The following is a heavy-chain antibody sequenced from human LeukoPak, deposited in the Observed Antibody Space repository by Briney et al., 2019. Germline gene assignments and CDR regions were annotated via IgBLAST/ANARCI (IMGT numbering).Heavy chain of an antibody. CDR3: AKDHYDSSGYYFGVDN. CDR1: LFTFRSYG. Sequence: RGALRLSCVASLFTFRSYGMHWVRPAPAKGLEWVAVIQYDGSYQYYGDSVKGRFSISRDNSKNTLYMQMNSLRPEDTGVYYCAKDHYDSSGYYFGVDNWGQGTLVTVSS. J-gene: IGHJ4*02. D-gene: IGHD3-22*01. V-gene: IGHV3-30*18. CDR2: IQYDGSYQ.